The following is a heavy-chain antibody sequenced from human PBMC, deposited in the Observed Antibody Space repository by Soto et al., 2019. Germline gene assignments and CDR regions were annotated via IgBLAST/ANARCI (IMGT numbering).Heavy chain of an antibody. CDR1: GGSISSYY. CDR2: IYYSGST. D-gene: IGHD3-3*01. V-gene: IGHV4-59*01. Sequence: PSETLSLTCTVSGGSISSYYWSWIRQPPGKGLEWIGYIYYSGSTNYNPSLKSRVTISVDTSKNQFSLKLSSVTAADTAVYYCARTYYDFWSGYYPASYYYYMDVWGKGTTVTVSS. CDR3: ARTYYDFWSGYYPASYYYYMDV. J-gene: IGHJ6*03.